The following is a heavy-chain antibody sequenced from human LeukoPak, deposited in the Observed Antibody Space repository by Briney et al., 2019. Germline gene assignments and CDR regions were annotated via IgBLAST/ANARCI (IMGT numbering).Heavy chain of an antibody. Sequence: ASVKVSCTASGYTFTSYGISWGRQAPGQGLGWMGWISAYNGNTNYAQKLQSRVTMTTDTSTSTGYMEARSLRSDDTAVYYCGMVTEVATRGLWFYPWGQGTLVTVSS. CDR2: ISAYNGNT. V-gene: IGHV1-18*01. D-gene: IGHD5-24*01. J-gene: IGHJ5*02. CDR1: GYTFTSYG. CDR3: GMVTEVATRGLWFYP.